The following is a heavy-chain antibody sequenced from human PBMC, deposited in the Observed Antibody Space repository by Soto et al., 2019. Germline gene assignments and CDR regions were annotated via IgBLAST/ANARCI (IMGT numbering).Heavy chain of an antibody. J-gene: IGHJ4*02. CDR1: GYTFTSYY. V-gene: IGHV1-46*01. CDR3: ARASGAAAGPLRRYDY. D-gene: IGHD6-13*01. Sequence: QVQLVQSGAEVKKPGASVKVSCKASGYTFTSYYMHWVRQAPGQGLEWMGIINPSGGSTSYAQKFQGRVTMTRDTSTSTVYMELSSLRSEDTAVYYCARASGAAAGPLRRYDYWGQGTLVTVSS. CDR2: INPSGGST.